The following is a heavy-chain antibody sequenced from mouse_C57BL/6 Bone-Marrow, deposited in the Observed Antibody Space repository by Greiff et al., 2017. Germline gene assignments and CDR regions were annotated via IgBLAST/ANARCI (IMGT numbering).Heavy chain of an antibody. CDR3: ARFFYDGSTMDY. D-gene: IGHD1-1*01. Sequence: VKLQESGAELARPGASVKLSCKASGYTFTSYGISWVKQRTGQGLEWIGEIYPRSGNTYYTEKFKGQATLTADKSSSTAYMELRSLTSEDSAVYSCARFFYDGSTMDYWGQGTTLTVSS. CDR2: IYPRSGNT. V-gene: IGHV1-81*01. J-gene: IGHJ2*01. CDR1: GYTFTSYG.